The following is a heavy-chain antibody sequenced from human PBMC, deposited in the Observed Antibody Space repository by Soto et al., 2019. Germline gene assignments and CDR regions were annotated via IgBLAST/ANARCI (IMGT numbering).Heavy chain of an antibody. J-gene: IGHJ4*02. Sequence: EVQLVESGGGLVQPGGSLRLSCAASGITFSSYWMSWVRQAPGKGLEWVANIKQDGREKYYGDSVRGRFTTSRDNAKNSLYLQMNSLRAEDTAVYYCARDLAPPGSMTLDYWGQGSLVTVSS. CDR2: IKQDGREK. CDR1: GITFSSYW. CDR3: ARDLAPPGSMTLDY. D-gene: IGHD3-22*01. V-gene: IGHV3-7*01.